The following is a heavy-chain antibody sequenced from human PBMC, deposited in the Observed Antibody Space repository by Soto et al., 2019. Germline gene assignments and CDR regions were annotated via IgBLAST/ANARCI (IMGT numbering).Heavy chain of an antibody. CDR2: ISGSGGST. CDR1: GFTFSSYA. Sequence: GGSLRLSCAASGFTFSSYAMSWVRQAPGKGLEWVSAISGSGGSTYYADSVKGRFTISRDNSKNTLYLQMNSLRAEDTAVYYCASPYPAYGYCSGGSCYSEPYYYYGMDVWGQGTTVTVSS. CDR3: ASPYPAYGYCSGGSCYSEPYYYYGMDV. J-gene: IGHJ6*02. D-gene: IGHD2-15*01. V-gene: IGHV3-23*01.